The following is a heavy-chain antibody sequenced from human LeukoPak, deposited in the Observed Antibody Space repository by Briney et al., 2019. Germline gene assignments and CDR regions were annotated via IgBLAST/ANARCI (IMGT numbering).Heavy chain of an antibody. D-gene: IGHD2-2*01. V-gene: IGHV1-2*02. Sequence: ASVKVSCKASGYTFTGYYMHWVRQAPGQGLEWMGWINPNSGGTNYAQKFQGRVTMTRDTSISTAYMELSRLRSDDTAVYYCARSPGGYCSSTSCYYMDVWGKGTTVTVSS. J-gene: IGHJ6*03. CDR3: ARSPGGYCSSTSCYYMDV. CDR1: GYTFTGYY. CDR2: INPNSGGT.